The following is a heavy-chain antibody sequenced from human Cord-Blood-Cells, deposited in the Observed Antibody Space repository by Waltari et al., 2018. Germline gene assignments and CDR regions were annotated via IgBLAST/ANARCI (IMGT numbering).Heavy chain of an antibody. V-gene: IGHV1-2*02. Sequence: QVQLVQSGAEVKKPGASVKVSCKASGYTFTGYYMHWVRQAPGQGLEWMGWIKPNRGGTNYAQKFQGRVTMTRDKSISTAYMELSRLRSDDTAVYYCARVSGAVVEYFQHWGQGTLVTVSS. CDR3: ARVSGAVVEYFQH. D-gene: IGHD3-22*01. CDR1: GYTFTGYY. J-gene: IGHJ1*01. CDR2: IKPNRGGT.